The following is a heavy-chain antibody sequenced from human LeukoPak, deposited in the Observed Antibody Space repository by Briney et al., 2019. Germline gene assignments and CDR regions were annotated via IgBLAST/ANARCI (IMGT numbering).Heavy chain of an antibody. CDR1: GGSISSYY. J-gene: IGHJ4*02. D-gene: IGHD2-15*01. CDR3: ARGGGPLDS. CDR2: IYYSGST. V-gene: IGHV4-59*01. Sequence: SETLSLTCTVSGGSISSYYWSWIRQPPGKGLEWIGYIYYSGSTNYNPSLKSRVTISVDTSKNQFSLKLSSVTAADTAVYYCARGGGPLDSWGQGTLVTVSS.